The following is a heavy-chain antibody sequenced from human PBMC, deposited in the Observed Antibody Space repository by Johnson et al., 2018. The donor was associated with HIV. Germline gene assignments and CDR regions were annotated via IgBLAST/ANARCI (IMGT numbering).Heavy chain of an antibody. J-gene: IGHJ3*02. D-gene: IGHD3-10*01. CDR1: GFTFSSYG. CDR2: IRYDGSNK. V-gene: IGHV3-30*02. Sequence: QVQLVESGGGVVQPGGSLRLSCAASGFTFSSYGMHWVRQAPGKGLEWVAFIRYDGSNKYYADSVKGRFTISRDNSKNTLYLQMNSLRVEDTALYYCARLVMVRGVMGAFDIWGQGTMVTVSS. CDR3: ARLVMVRGVMGAFDI.